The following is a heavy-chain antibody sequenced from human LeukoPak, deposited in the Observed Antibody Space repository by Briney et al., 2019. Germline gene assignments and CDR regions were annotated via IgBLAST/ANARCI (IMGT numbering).Heavy chain of an antibody. Sequence: SETLSLTCAVYGGSFSGYYRSWIRQPPGKGLEWIGEINHSGSTNYNPSLKSRVTISVDTSKNQFSLKLSSVTAADTAVYYCARPDYYDSSGYYNYWGQGTLVTVSS. CDR1: GGSFSGYY. V-gene: IGHV4-34*01. J-gene: IGHJ4*02. CDR2: INHSGST. D-gene: IGHD3-22*01. CDR3: ARPDYYDSSGYYNY.